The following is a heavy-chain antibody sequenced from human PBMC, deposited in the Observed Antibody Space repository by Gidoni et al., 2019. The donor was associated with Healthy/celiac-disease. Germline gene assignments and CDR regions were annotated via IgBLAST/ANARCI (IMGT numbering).Heavy chain of an antibody. J-gene: IGHJ4*02. Sequence: EVQLVEYGGGVVQPGGSLRLSCAATGFTFSSYWMHGVRQAPVKGLVGVSRINSDGSRTSYADSVKGRFTISRDNAKNTLYLQMNRLRAEDTAVYYCARGRVSWSGYYLWGQGTLVTVSS. CDR1: GFTFSSYW. CDR3: ARGRVSWSGYYL. CDR2: INSDGSRT. V-gene: IGHV3-74*01. D-gene: IGHD3-3*01.